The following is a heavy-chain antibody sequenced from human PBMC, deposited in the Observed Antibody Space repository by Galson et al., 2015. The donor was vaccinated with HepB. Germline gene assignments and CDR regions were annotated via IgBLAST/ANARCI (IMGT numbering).Heavy chain of an antibody. Sequence: SVKVSCKASGGTFSSYAISWVRQAPGQGLEWMGGIIPIFGTANYAQKFQGRVTITADESTSIAYMELSSLRSEDTAVYYCARAACSGGSCYTMLLAFDIWGQGTMVTVSS. CDR3: ARAACSGGSCYTMLLAFDI. CDR2: IIPIFGTA. J-gene: IGHJ3*02. CDR1: GGTFSSYA. V-gene: IGHV1-69*13. D-gene: IGHD2-15*01.